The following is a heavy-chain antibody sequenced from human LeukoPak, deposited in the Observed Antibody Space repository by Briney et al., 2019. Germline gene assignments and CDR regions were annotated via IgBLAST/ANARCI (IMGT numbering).Heavy chain of an antibody. CDR1: GGSISSYY. V-gene: IGHV4-4*07. Sequence: PSETLSLTCTVSGGSISSYYWSWIRQPAGKGLEWIGRIYTSGSTNYNPSLKSRVTMSVDTSKNQFSLKLSSATAADTAVYYCASVRITMVRGANWNYFDYWGQGTLVTVSS. J-gene: IGHJ4*02. CDR3: ASVRITMVRGANWNYFDY. D-gene: IGHD3-10*01. CDR2: IYTSGST.